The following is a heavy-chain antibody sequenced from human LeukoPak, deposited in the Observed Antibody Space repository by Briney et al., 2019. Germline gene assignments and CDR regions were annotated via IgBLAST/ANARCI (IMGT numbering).Heavy chain of an antibody. Sequence: PGGSLRLSCSASGFTFSSYAMHWLRQAPGKGLEYVSSISSNGGSTYYADSVKGRFTISRDNSKNTLFLQMSSLRTEDTAVYYCASPYSGYDYNFDHWGQGTLVTVSS. CDR2: ISSNGGST. CDR3: ASPYSGYDYNFDH. J-gene: IGHJ4*02. V-gene: IGHV3-64D*06. D-gene: IGHD5-12*01. CDR1: GFTFSSYA.